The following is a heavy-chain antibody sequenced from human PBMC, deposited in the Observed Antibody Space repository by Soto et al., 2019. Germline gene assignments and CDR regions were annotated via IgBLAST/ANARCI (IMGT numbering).Heavy chain of an antibody. D-gene: IGHD3-22*01. J-gene: IGHJ6*02. CDR1: GGSISSGGYY. V-gene: IGHV4-31*03. CDR3: ARHNYDSSGTAVDV. CDR2: IYYSGST. Sequence: QVQLQESGPGLVKPSQTLSLTCTVSGGSISSGGYYWSWIRQHPGKGLEWIGYIYYSGSTYYNPSLKRRVTISVHTSKNQFSLKLSSVTAADTAVYYCARHNYDSSGTAVDVWGQGTTVTVSS.